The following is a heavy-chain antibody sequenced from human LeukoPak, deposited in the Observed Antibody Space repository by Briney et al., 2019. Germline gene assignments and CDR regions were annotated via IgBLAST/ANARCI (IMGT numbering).Heavy chain of an antibody. CDR3: ASPAIESSSYYFDY. J-gene: IGHJ4*02. D-gene: IGHD6-6*01. CDR1: GYTFTSYG. CDR2: ISAYNGNT. V-gene: IGHV1-18*01. Sequence: ASVKVSCKASGYTFTSYGISWVRQAPGQGLEWMGWISAYNGNTNHAQKFQGRVTMTTDTSTSTAYMELRSLRSEDTAVYYCASPAIESSSYYFDYWGQGTLVTVSS.